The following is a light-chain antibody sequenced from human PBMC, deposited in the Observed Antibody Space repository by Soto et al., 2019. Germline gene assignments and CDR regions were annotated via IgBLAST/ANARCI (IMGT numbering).Light chain of an antibody. CDR2: EVS. CDR1: SGDVGGFNY. CDR3: GSYTSSRAVYV. Sequence: QSALTQPASVSGSPGQSITISCTGTSGDVGGFNYVSWYQQHPDKAPKLMLYEVSNRPSGVSNRFSGSKSGNTASLTISGLQAEDDADYYCGSYTSSRAVYVFGTGTQLTVL. J-gene: IGLJ1*01. V-gene: IGLV2-14*01.